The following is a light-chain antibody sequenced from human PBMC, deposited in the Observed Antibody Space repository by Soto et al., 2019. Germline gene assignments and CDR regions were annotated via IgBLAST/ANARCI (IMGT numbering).Light chain of an antibody. V-gene: IGKV3-20*01. CDR3: QQYGSSPWT. CDR2: GAS. CDR1: ESVASNY. J-gene: IGKJ1*01. Sequence: ETVLTQSPGTLSLSPGETATLSCRASESVASNYLAWYQQKPGQAPRLLVYGASTRATGIPDRFSGSGSGPDFTLSITRLQPEDCAVYFCQQYGSSPWTSGQGTKVDIK.